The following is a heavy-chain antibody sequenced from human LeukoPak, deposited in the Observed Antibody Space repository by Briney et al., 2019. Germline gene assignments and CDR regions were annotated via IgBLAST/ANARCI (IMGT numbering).Heavy chain of an antibody. CDR3: AREDTVVIPGRGAFDI. V-gene: IGHV1-58*01. CDR2: IVVGSGNT. CDR1: GFTFTSSV. Sequence: SVKVSCKASGFTFTSSVVQWVRQARGQRLEWIGWIVVGSGNTNYAQKFQGRVTMTRDTSTSTVYMELSSLRSEDTAVYYCAREDTVVIPGRGAFDIWGQGTMVTVSS. J-gene: IGHJ3*02. D-gene: IGHD2-21*01.